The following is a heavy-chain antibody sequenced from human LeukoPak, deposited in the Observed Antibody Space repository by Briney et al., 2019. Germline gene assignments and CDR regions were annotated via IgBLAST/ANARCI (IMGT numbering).Heavy chain of an antibody. CDR2: VKNRSDGRTT. J-gene: IGHJ4*02. Sequence: GGSLRLSCVVSTFTKAWMNWVRQAPGKGLEWVGRVKNRSDGRTTDYAAPVKGRFIISRDDSKKTVYLQMDSLKTEDTAVYFCTTEYFGGFEYWGQGTLVTVSS. CDR3: TTEYFGGFEY. V-gene: IGHV3-15*07. D-gene: IGHD3-16*01. CDR1: TFTKAW.